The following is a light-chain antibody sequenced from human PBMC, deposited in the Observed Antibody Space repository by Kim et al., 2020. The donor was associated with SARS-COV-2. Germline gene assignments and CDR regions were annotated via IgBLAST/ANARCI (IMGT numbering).Light chain of an antibody. Sequence: ALGQTVKIPCQGDSLRTYQASWYQQKPGQAPILVLYDRNSRPLGIPDRFSGSSSGDTASLTITGAQATDEADYYCNSRVTTGNRLIFGGGTQLTVL. CDR3: NSRVTTGNRLI. CDR2: DRN. V-gene: IGLV3-19*01. J-gene: IGLJ2*01. CDR1: SLRTYQ.